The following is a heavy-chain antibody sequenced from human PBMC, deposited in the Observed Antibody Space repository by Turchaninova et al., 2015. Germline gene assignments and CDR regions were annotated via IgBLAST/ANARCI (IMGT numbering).Heavy chain of an antibody. CDR1: GLYFRSYW. D-gene: IGHD3-10*01. CDR3: ARDASILLRGVILFYSDY. V-gene: IGHV3-7*03. J-gene: IGHJ4*02. Sequence: EVQLVESGGGLVQPGGSLRLWCAASGLYFRSYWMTWVREAPGRGMEWVANIKQDGSERYFVDSVKGRFTISRDNANNSLYLQMNSLRAEDTAVYYCARDASILLRGVILFYSDYWGQGTLVTVSS. CDR2: IKQDGSER.